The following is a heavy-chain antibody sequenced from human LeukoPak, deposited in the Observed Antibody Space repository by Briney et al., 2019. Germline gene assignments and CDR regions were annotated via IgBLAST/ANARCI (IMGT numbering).Heavy chain of an antibody. V-gene: IGHV4-38-2*02. J-gene: IGHJ4*02. CDR3: ARVWEMATIKGAYFDY. Sequence: SETLSLTCTVSGGSISSYYWSWIRQPPGKGLEWIGSIYHSGSTYYNPSLKSRVTISVDTSKNQFSLKLSSVTAADTAVYYCARVWEMATIKGAYFDYWGQGTLVTVSS. CDR1: GGSISSYY. CDR2: IYHSGST. D-gene: IGHD5-24*01.